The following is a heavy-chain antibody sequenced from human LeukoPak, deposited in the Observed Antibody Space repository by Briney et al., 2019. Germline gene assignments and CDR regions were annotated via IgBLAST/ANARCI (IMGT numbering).Heavy chain of an antibody. Sequence: ASVKVSCKVSGYTLTELSMHWVRQAPGQGLEWMGWISAYNGNTNYAQKLQGRVTMTTDTSTSTAYMELRSLRSDDTAVYYCARARYYYDSSGYYPFDYWGQGTLVTVSS. CDR3: ARARYYYDSSGYYPFDY. V-gene: IGHV1-18*01. CDR1: GYTLTELS. CDR2: ISAYNGNT. J-gene: IGHJ4*02. D-gene: IGHD3-22*01.